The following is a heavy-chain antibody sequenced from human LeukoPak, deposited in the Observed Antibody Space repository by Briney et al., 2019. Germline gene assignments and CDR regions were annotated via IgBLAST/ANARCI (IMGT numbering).Heavy chain of an antibody. J-gene: IGHJ6*03. CDR3: ARRAMATDYYYYYMDV. Sequence: GGSLRLSCAASGFTFSSYSMNWVRQAPGKGLEGVAYISSTSATIYYADSLQGRFTISRDNAKNSLYLQMNSLRAEDTAVYFCARRAMATDYYYYYMDVWGTGTTVTVSS. CDR1: GFTFSSYS. V-gene: IGHV3-48*04. CDR2: ISSTSATI. D-gene: IGHD5-24*01.